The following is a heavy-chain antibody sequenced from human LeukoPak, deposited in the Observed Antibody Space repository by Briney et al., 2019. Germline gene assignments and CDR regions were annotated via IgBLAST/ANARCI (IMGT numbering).Heavy chain of an antibody. CDR2: INHSGST. CDR3: ASSGSGSLFDY. J-gene: IGHJ4*02. CDR1: GGSFSGYY. Sequence: SETLSLTCAVYGGSFSGYYWSWIRQPPGKGLEWIGEINHSGSTNYNPSLKSRVTISVDTSKNQFSLKLSSVTAADTAVYYCASSGSGSLFDYWGQGTLVTVS. V-gene: IGHV4-34*01. D-gene: IGHD3-10*01.